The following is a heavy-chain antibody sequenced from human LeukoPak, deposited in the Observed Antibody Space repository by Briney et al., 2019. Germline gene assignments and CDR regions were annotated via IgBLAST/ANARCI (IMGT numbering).Heavy chain of an antibody. CDR2: IYYSGST. V-gene: IGHV4-39*01. CDR1: GGSLSSTNYY. J-gene: IGHJ5*02. Sequence: SETLSLTCTVSGGSLSSTNYYWGWIRQPPGKGLEWIGDIYYSGSTHYNPSLESRVTISVDTSKNQFSLKLSSVTAADTAVYYCARPEPPPYNWFDPWGQGTLVTVSS. CDR3: ARPEPPPYNWFDP.